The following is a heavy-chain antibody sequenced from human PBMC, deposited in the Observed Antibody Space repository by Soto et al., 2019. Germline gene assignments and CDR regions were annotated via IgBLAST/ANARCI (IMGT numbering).Heavy chain of an antibody. V-gene: IGHV3-30*18. CDR2: ISYDGSNK. J-gene: IGHJ6*02. CDR3: AKCQAETYYDFWSGYYTRHYYYGMDV. Sequence: GGSLRLSXAASGFTFSSYGMHWVRQAPGKGLEWVAVISYDGSNKYYADSVKGRFTISRDNSKNTLYLQMNSLRAEDTAVYYCAKCQAETYYDFWSGYYTRHYYYGMDVWGQGTTVTVSS. D-gene: IGHD3-3*01. CDR1: GFTFSSYG.